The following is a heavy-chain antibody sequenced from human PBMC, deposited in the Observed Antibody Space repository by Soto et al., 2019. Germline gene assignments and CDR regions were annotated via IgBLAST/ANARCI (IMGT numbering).Heavy chain of an antibody. V-gene: IGHV4-34*01. CDR1: GESFNGYY. Sequence: PSETLSLTCAVYGESFNGYYWSWIRQPPGKGLEWIGEINHSGSAANYNPSLKSRVTMSVDASKNQFSLKLNSVTAADTAVYYCARGGRYMTPLTTLNYWSQRTLVTVSS. CDR2: INHSGSAA. CDR3: ARGGRYMTPLTTLNY. D-gene: IGHD4-17*01. J-gene: IGHJ4*01.